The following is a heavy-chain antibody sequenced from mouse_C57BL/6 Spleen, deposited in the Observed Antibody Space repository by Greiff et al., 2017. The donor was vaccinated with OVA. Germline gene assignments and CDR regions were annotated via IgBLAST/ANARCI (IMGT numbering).Heavy chain of an antibody. CDR1: GFTFSDYY. Sequence: VQLVESEGGLVQPGSSMKLSCTASGFTFSDYYMAWVRQVPEKGLEWVANINYDGSSTYYLDSLKSRFIISRDNAKNILYLQMSSLKSEDTATYYCARETTVVGAGYAMDYWGQGTSVTVSS. D-gene: IGHD1-1*01. V-gene: IGHV5-16*01. CDR3: ARETTVVGAGYAMDY. CDR2: INYDGSST. J-gene: IGHJ4*01.